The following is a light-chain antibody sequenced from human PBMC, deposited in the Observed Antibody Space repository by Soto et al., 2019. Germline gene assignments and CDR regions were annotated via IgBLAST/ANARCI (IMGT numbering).Light chain of an antibody. V-gene: IGLV2-8*01. CDR3: CSYAGSDV. Sequence: QSALTQPPSASGSPGQSVTISCTGTSGDIGGYNYVSWYQQHPGKAPKLIIYDVSERPSGVPDRFSGSKSGNTASLTISGLQAEDEADYYCCSYAGSDVFGTGTKLTVL. CDR2: DVS. J-gene: IGLJ1*01. CDR1: SGDIGGYNY.